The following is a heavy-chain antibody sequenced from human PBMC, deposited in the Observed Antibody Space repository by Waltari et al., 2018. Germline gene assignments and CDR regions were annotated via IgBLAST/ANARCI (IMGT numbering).Heavy chain of an antibody. CDR1: GPSFRYYY. D-gene: IGHD3-3*01. J-gene: IGHJ5*02. CDR2: IRHPGST. V-gene: IGHV4-34*01. CDR3: TRGGNYDFWSHRPFVDP. Sequence: QVQLQQWGAGLLRPSETLSLTCAVYGPSFRYYYGAWVRQPPGKGLEWIGQIRHPGSTNYNPSLKSRVTISLDTPMSQFSLRLSSVTAADTALYFCTRGGNYDFWSHRPFVDPWGQGTLVTVSS.